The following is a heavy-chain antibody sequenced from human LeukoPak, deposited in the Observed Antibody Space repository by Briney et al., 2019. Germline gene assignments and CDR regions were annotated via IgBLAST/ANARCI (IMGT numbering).Heavy chain of an antibody. CDR1: GFTFSSYG. J-gene: IGHJ6*02. CDR2: IWYDGSNK. V-gene: IGHV3-33*06. D-gene: IGHD2-15*01. Sequence: PGGSLRLSCAASGFTFSSYGMHWVRQAPGKGLEWVAVIWYDGSNKYYADSVKGRFTISRDNSKNTLYLQMNSLRAEDTAVYYCAKGAGYCSGGSCYSAVLHYGMDVWGQGTTVTVSS. CDR3: AKGAGYCSGGSCYSAVLHYGMDV.